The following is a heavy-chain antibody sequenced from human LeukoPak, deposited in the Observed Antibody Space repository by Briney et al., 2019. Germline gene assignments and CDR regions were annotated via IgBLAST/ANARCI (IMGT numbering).Heavy chain of an antibody. CDR1: GGTFSSYA. J-gene: IGHJ3*02. D-gene: IGHD3-9*01. CDR3: ARGWILTGPYDAFDI. CDR2: IIPIFGTA. Sequence: SVKVSCKASGGTFSSYAISWVRQAPGQGLEWMGGIIPIFGTANYAQKFQGRVTITADKSTSTAYMELSSLRSEDTAVYYCARGWILTGPYDAFDIWGQGTMVTVSS. V-gene: IGHV1-69*06.